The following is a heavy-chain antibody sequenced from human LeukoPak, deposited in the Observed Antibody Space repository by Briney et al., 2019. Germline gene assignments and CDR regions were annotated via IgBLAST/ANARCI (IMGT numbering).Heavy chain of an antibody. J-gene: IGHJ4*02. Sequence: GGSLRLSCAASGFTFSSYWMHWVRQAPGKGLVWVSRIYSDGSSTNYADSVKGRFTISRDNSENTLYLQMNSLRAEDTAVYYCARALDGSGSRSFDYWGQGTLVTVSS. CDR3: ARALDGSGSRSFDY. D-gene: IGHD3-10*01. CDR1: GFTFSSYW. CDR2: IYSDGSST. V-gene: IGHV3-74*01.